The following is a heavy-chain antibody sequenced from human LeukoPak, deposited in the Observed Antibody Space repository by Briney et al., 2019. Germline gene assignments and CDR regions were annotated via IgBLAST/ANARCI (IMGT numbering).Heavy chain of an antibody. V-gene: IGHV4-59*01. Sequence: SETLSLTCTVSGRSISGDYWTWIRQPPGKGLEWIGYIYYSGSTNYNPSLKSRVTISLDTSKNQFSLKLSPATAADTAVHYCARGGVATSMLTVWGQGTLVTVSS. D-gene: IGHD5-18*01. CDR2: IYYSGST. CDR1: GRSISGDY. CDR3: ARGGVATSMLTV. J-gene: IGHJ4*02.